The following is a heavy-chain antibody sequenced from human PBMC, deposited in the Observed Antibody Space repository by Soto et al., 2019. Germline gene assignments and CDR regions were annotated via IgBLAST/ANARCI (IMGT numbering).Heavy chain of an antibody. CDR2: IITNGVNT. J-gene: IGHJ4*02. Sequence: EVQLVESGGGLVQPGGSLRLSCAASGFTFSGYSMFWVRQAPGKGLEYVSAIITNGVNTFYAKSVKGRFTISIDNSKNTMYLQMGSLRAEDMAVYYCARGRVEDSSGWATYFDYWGQGTLVTVSS. CDR1: GFTFSGYS. D-gene: IGHD6-19*01. V-gene: IGHV3-64*01. CDR3: ARGRVEDSSGWATYFDY.